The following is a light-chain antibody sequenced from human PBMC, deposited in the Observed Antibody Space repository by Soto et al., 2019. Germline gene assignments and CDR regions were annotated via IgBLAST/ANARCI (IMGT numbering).Light chain of an antibody. Sequence: EIVMTQSPATLSVSPGERATLACRASQSVSSNLAWYQQKPGQAPRLLIYGASTRATGIPARCSGSGSGTEFTLTISSRQSEDVAVYYCQQYNNWPPWTFGQGTKVEIK. J-gene: IGKJ1*01. V-gene: IGKV3-15*01. CDR1: QSVSSN. CDR2: GAS. CDR3: QQYNNWPPWT.